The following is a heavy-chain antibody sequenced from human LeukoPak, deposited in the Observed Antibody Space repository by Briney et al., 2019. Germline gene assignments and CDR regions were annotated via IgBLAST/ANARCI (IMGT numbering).Heavy chain of an antibody. CDR2: ISWNSGSI. Sequence: GGSLRLSCAASGFTFDDYAMHWVRQAPGKGLEWVSSISWNSGSIGYADSVKGRFTISRDNAKNSLYLQMNSLRADDTALYYCAKDYHYYGLGRLPDHWGQGTLVTVSS. CDR3: AKDYHYYGLGRLPDH. D-gene: IGHD3-10*01. V-gene: IGHV3-9*01. CDR1: GFTFDDYA. J-gene: IGHJ4*02.